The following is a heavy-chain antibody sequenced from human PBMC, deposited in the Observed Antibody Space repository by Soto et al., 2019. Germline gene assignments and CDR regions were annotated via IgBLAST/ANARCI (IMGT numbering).Heavy chain of an antibody. CDR3: ARKYPLSNYNWFDP. V-gene: IGHV1-69*04. CDR1: GYTFTSYG. Sequence: ASVKVSCKASGYTFTSYGISWVRQAPGQGLEWMGRIIPILGKANYAQKLQGRVTITADKSTSTAYMELSSLRSEDTAVYYCARKYPLSNYNWFDPWGQGTLVTVSS. CDR2: IIPILGKA. D-gene: IGHD4-4*01. J-gene: IGHJ5*02.